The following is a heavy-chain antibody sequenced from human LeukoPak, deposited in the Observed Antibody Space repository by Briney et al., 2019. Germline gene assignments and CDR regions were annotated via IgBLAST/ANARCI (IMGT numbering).Heavy chain of an antibody. V-gene: IGHV4-31*03. D-gene: IGHD1-26*01. CDR2: ILKTGST. J-gene: IGHJ4*02. Sequence: SETLSLTCTVSGVSISTGGYYWCWIRQLPGKGLEWIGYILKTGSTYYNPSLRSRITISVDTSKSQFSLDLTSVTAADTAVYYCARETSGIYSEYWGQGILVTVSS. CDR3: ARETSGIYSEY. CDR1: GVSISTGGYY.